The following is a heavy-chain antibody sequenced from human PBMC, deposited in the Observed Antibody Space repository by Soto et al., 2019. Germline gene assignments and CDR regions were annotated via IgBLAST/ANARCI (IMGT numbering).Heavy chain of an antibody. CDR3: ASGDVFDYGCSWGSYRRDAFDI. J-gene: IGHJ3*02. CDR1: GYTFTSYD. Sequence: QVQLVQSGAEVTKPGASVKVSCKASGYTFTSYDINWVRQAIGQGLEGMGWMKPTGGNTGNAQKFQGRATMSRNTSIRTVYRELSSVRSEDSGVYYCASGDVFDYGCSWGSYRRDAFDIWGQGTMVTVSS. CDR2: MKPTGGNT. D-gene: IGHD3-16*02. V-gene: IGHV1-8*01.